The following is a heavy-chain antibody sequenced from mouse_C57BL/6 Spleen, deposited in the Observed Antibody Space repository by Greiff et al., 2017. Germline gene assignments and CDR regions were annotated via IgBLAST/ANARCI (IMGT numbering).Heavy chain of an antibody. Sequence: DVKLVESGGGLVQPGGSMKLSCVASGFTFSNYWMNWVRQSPEKGLEWVAQIRLKSDNYATHYAESVKGRFTISRDDSKSSVYLQMNNLRAEDTGIYYCTGRGDYDLYYFDYWGQGTTLTVSS. CDR2: IRLKSDNYAT. CDR3: TGRGDYDLYYFDY. D-gene: IGHD2-4*01. J-gene: IGHJ2*01. CDR1: GFTFSNYW. V-gene: IGHV6-3*01.